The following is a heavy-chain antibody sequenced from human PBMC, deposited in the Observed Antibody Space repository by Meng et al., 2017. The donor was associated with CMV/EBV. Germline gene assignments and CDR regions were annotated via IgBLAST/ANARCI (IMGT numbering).Heavy chain of an antibody. J-gene: IGHJ4*02. CDR2: IKQDGSEK. V-gene: IGHV3-7*01. D-gene: IGHD2-21*01. CDR1: GFTFSSYW. Sequence: GGSLRLSCAASGFTFSSYWMSWVRQAPGKGLEWVANIKQDGSEKYYVDSVKGRFTISRDNAKNSLYLQMNSLRAEDTAVYYCARVAFLPPYCGGDCSAHYYFDYWGQGTLVTVPQ. CDR3: ARVAFLPPYCGGDCSAHYYFDY.